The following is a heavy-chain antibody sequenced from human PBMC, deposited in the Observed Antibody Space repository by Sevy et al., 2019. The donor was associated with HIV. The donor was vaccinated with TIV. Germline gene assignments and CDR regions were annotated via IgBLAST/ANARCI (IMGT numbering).Heavy chain of an antibody. CDR3: AAGYTTGWYPGEFDY. Sequence: GGSLRLSCAASGFTFSSYGMHWVRQAPGKGLEWVTVIWYDGSNKYYADSVKGRFTISRDNSKNTLYLQMNSLRAGDTAVYYCAAGYTTGWYPGEFDYWGQGTLVTVSS. J-gene: IGHJ4*02. CDR1: GFTFSSYG. D-gene: IGHD6-19*01. CDR2: IWYDGSNK. V-gene: IGHV3-33*08.